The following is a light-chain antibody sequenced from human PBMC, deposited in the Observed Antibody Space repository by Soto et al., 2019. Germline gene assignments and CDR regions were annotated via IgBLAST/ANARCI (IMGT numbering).Light chain of an antibody. Sequence: DIVMTQSPLSLPVTPGEPASISCRSSQSLLHSNGYNYLDWYLQKPGQSPQLLIYFGSNRASGFPDRFSGSGSGTDFTLKISRVEAEDVGVYYCMQALQTPPWTFGQGTKVEI. CDR3: MQALQTPPWT. J-gene: IGKJ1*01. CDR1: QSLLHSNGYNY. CDR2: FGS. V-gene: IGKV2-28*01.